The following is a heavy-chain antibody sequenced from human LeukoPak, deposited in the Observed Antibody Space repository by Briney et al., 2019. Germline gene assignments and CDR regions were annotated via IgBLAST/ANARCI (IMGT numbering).Heavy chain of an antibody. V-gene: IGHV3-7*01. J-gene: IGHJ4*02. Sequence: PGGSLRLSCAVSGFTSSRHWMSWVRQTPEKGLEGVANIKEEASEENYVDSVKGRFTISRDNAKNSLYLQMNSLRAEDTAVYYCAIAAGWELGYWGQGTLVTVSS. CDR1: GFTSSRHW. CDR3: AIAAGWELGY. CDR2: IKEEASEE. D-gene: IGHD6-25*01.